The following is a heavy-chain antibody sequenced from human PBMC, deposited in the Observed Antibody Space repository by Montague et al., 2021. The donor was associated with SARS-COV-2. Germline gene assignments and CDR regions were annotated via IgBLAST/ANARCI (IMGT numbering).Heavy chain of an antibody. CDR3: ARHPPGHRTFCCLDV. V-gene: IGHV4-59*01. Sequence: SETLSLTCTVSGGSISSYYWSWIRQPPGKRLEWIGYLYYSGSTNYNHYLKSRVTISVDTSKNQFSLRLNAVTAADTAVCYCARHPPGHRTFCCLDVWGKGTTVTVSS. J-gene: IGHJ6*04. CDR1: GGSISSYY. D-gene: IGHD2-15*01. CDR2: LYYSGST.